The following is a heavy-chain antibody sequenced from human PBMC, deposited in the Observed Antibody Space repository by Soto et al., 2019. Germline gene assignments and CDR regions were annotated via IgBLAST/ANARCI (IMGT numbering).Heavy chain of an antibody. CDR2: IYYSGST. CDR3: ARESLDYDFWSGSPYYYYGMDV. V-gene: IGHV4-31*03. D-gene: IGHD3-3*01. CDR1: GGSISSGGYY. J-gene: IGHJ6*02. Sequence: LSLTCTVSGGSISSGGYYWSWIRQHPGKGLEWIGYIYYSGSTYYNPSLKSRVTISVDTSKNQFSLKLSSVTAADTAVYYCARESLDYDFWSGSPYYYYGMDVWGQGTTVTVSS.